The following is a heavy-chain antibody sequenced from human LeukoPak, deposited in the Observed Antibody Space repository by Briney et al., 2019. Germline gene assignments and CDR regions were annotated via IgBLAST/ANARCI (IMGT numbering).Heavy chain of an antibody. CDR2: INPNSGGT. J-gene: IGHJ4*02. D-gene: IGHD4-17*01. V-gene: IGHV1-2*06. CDR3: TAPGAPYGDYDVDY. Sequence: GASVKVSCKASGYTFTGYYMHWVRQAPGQGLEWMGRINPNSGGTNYAQKFQGRVTMTRDTSINTAYMELSSLRSDDTAVYYCTAPGAPYGDYDVDYWGQGTLVTVSS. CDR1: GYTFTGYY.